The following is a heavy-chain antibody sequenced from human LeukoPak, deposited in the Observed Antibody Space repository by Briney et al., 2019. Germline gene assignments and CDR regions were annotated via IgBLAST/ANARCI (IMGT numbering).Heavy chain of an antibody. D-gene: IGHD2-15*01. CDR3: ARSGIVVVVAATPDFYYFDY. CDR2: INAGNGNT. V-gene: IGHV1-3*01. Sequence: GASVKVSCKASGYTFTSYAMHWVRQAPGQRLEWMGWINAGNGNTKYSQKFQGRVTITRDTSASTAYMELSSLRSEDTAVYYCARSGIVVVVAATPDFYYFDYWGQGTLVTVSS. CDR1: GYTFTSYA. J-gene: IGHJ4*02.